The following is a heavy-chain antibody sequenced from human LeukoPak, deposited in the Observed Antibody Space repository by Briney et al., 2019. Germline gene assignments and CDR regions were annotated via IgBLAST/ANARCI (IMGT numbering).Heavy chain of an antibody. D-gene: IGHD3-9*01. Sequence: PSETLSLTCTVSGGSISSYYWSWIRQPAGKGLEWIGRIYTSGSTNYNPSLKSRVTMSVDTSKNQFSLKLGSVTAADTAVYYCAREATADILTGYYTSPHFDYWGQGTLVTVSS. V-gene: IGHV4-4*07. CDR2: IYTSGST. J-gene: IGHJ4*02. CDR1: GGSISSYY. CDR3: AREATADILTGYYTSPHFDY.